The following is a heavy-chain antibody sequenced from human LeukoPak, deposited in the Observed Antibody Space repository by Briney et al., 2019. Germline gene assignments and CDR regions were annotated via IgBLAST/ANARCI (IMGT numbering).Heavy chain of an antibody. J-gene: IGHJ4*02. Sequence: GGSLRLSCAASGFTFSSFWMSWVRQAPGKGLEWVANIKQEGSEKYYVGSVKGRLTISRDDARNSLYLQVNGLRAEDTAVYFCARGFELDYWGQGTLVTVSS. V-gene: IGHV3-7*01. CDR2: IKQEGSEK. CDR3: ARGFELDY. CDR1: GFTFSSFW.